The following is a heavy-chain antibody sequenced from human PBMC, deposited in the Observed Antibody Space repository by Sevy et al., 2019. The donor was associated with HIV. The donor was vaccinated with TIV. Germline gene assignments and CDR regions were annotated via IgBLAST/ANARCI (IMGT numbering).Heavy chain of an antibody. CDR2: FSGSGGRT. J-gene: IGHJ6*03. D-gene: IGHD3-10*01. CDR1: GFTFSSYA. Sequence: GGSLRLSCAASGFTFSSYAMSWVRQAPGKGLEWVSAFSGSGGRTCYADSVKGRFTISRDNSKSTLNLQMNSLRAEDTAVYYGAKDSFRWAYGSESYLGDMDVWGKGTTVTVSS. CDR3: AKDSFRWAYGSESYLGDMDV. V-gene: IGHV3-23*01.